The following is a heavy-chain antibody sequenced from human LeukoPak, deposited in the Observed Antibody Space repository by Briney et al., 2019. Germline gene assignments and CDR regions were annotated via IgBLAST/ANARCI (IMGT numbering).Heavy chain of an antibody. CDR1: GYTFTGYY. CDR2: INPNSGGT. Sequence: ASVKVSCKASGYTFTGYYMHWVRQAPGQGLEWMGWINPNSGGTNYAQKFQGRVTMTRDTSISTAYMELSRLRSDDTAVYYCARDEVPATMVRGVIDYWGQGTLVTVSS. D-gene: IGHD3-10*01. J-gene: IGHJ4*02. CDR3: ARDEVPATMVRGVIDY. V-gene: IGHV1-2*02.